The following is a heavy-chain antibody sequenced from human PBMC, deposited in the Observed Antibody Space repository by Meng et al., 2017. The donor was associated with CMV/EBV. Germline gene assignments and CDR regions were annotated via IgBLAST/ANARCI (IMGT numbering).Heavy chain of an antibody. CDR1: GGSISSYY. Sequence: GSLRLSCTVSGGSISSYYWSWIRQPPGKGLEWIGYIYYSGSTNYNPSLKSRVTISVDTSENQFSLKLSSVTAADTAVYYCASAPVLGGFRWYFDLWGRGTLVTVSS. J-gene: IGHJ2*01. D-gene: IGHD3-16*01. V-gene: IGHV4-59*01. CDR3: ASAPVLGGFRWYFDL. CDR2: IYYSGST.